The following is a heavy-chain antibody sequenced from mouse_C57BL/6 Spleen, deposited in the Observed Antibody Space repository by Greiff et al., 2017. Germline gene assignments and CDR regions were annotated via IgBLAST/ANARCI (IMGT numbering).Heavy chain of an antibody. Sequence: VQRVESGAELARPGASVKLSCKASGYTFTSYGISWVKQRTGQGLEWIGEIYPRSGNTYYNEKFKGKATLTADKSSSTAYMELRSLTSEDSAVYFCAREATVVATRFDYWGQGTTLTVSS. D-gene: IGHD1-1*01. V-gene: IGHV1-81*01. CDR3: AREATVVATRFDY. J-gene: IGHJ2*01. CDR1: GYTFTSYG. CDR2: IYPRSGNT.